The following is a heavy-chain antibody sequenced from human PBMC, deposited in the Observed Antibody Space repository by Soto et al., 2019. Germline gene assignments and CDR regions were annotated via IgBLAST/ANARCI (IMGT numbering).Heavy chain of an antibody. V-gene: IGHV1-18*01. CDR2: ISAYNGNT. Sequence: QVQLVQSGAEVKKPGASVKVSCKASGYTFASYAISWMRQAPGQGLEWMGWISAYNGNTNYAQKLQGRVNMTTDTSTSTADMELRSLRSDDTAVYYCARDPPPPDYWGQGTLVTVSS. CDR1: GYTFASYA. CDR3: ARDPPPPDY. J-gene: IGHJ4*02.